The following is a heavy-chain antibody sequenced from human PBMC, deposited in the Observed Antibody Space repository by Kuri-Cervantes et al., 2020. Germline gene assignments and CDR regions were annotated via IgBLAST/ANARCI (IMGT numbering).Heavy chain of an antibody. Sequence: ASVKVSCKASGYTFTSYGISWVRQAPGQGLEWMGWINTNTGNPTYAQGFTGRFVFSLDTSVSTAYLQISSLKAENTAVYYCARGVMWRRYYYYGMDVWGQGTTVTVSS. CDR2: INTNTGNP. V-gene: IGHV7-4-1*02. CDR3: ARGVMWRRYYYYGMDV. CDR1: GYTFTSYG. J-gene: IGHJ6*02. D-gene: IGHD2-21*01.